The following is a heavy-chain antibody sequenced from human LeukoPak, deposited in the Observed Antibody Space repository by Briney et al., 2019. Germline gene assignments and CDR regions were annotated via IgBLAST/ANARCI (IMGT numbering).Heavy chain of an antibody. CDR2: ISGSGGST. CDR3: AKSPYIAVAGIDY. V-gene: IGHV3-23*01. J-gene: IGHJ4*02. D-gene: IGHD6-19*01. CDR1: GFTFSSYS. Sequence: PGGSLRLSCAASGFTFSSYSMNWVRQAPGKGLEWVSAISGSGGSTYYADSVKGRFTISRDNSKNTLYLQMNSLRAEDTAVYYCAKSPYIAVAGIDYWGQGTLVTVSS.